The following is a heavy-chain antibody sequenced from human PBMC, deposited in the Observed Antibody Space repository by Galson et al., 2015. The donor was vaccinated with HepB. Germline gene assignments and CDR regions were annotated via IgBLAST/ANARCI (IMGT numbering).Heavy chain of an antibody. V-gene: IGHV3-23*01. CDR2: IRGSGGGK. Sequence: SLRLSCAASGFTFSSYGMSWVRQAPGKGLEWVSAIRGSGGGKYYVDSVKGRFTISSDNSKNTLHLQMNSLRAEDTAVYYCAKGYCSSTSCLSAYYYYYMDVWGKGTTVTVSS. J-gene: IGHJ6*03. CDR1: GFTFSSYG. CDR3: AKGYCSSTSCLSAYYYYYMDV. D-gene: IGHD2-2*01.